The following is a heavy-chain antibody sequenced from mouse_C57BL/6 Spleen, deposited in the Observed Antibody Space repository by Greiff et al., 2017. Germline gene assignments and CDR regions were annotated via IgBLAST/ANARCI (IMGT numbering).Heavy chain of an antibody. CDR3: ARIYYGYDCEFDY. D-gene: IGHD2-2*01. CDR1: GFNIKDYY. CDR2: IDPENGDT. Sequence: EVQLQQSGAELVRPGASVKLSCTASGFNIKDYYMHWVKQRPEQGLEWIGRIDPENGDTEYASKFQGKATMTADTSSNTAYLQLSSLTSEDTAVYYCARIYYGYDCEFDYWGQGTMVTVSA. J-gene: IGHJ3*01. V-gene: IGHV14-1*01.